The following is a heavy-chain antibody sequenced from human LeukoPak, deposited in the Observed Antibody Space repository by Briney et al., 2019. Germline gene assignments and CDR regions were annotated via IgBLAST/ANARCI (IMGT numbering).Heavy chain of an antibody. D-gene: IGHD6-13*01. V-gene: IGHV3-23*01. Sequence: GGSLRLSCAASGFTFSSYAMSWVRQAPGKWLEWVSAISGSGGSTYYADSVKGRFTISRDNSKNTLYLQMNSLRAEDTAVYYCAKDRAAAGWNWFDPWGQGTLVTVSS. CDR1: GFTFSSYA. J-gene: IGHJ5*02. CDR3: AKDRAAAGWNWFDP. CDR2: ISGSGGST.